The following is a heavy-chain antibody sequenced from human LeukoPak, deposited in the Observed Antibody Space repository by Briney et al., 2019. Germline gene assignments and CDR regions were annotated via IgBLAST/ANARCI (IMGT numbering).Heavy chain of an antibody. CDR3: AKAPIAVAGVYWYYAL. CDR1: GFTFSSYG. D-gene: IGHD6-19*01. CDR2: ISGSGGT. V-gene: IGHV3-23*01. Sequence: AGGSLRLSCAASGFTFSSYGMSWVRQAPGKGLEWVSAISGSGGTYYADSVKGRFTISRDNSKNTLYLQVNSLRAEDTAVYYCAKAPIAVAGVYWYYALWGRGTLVTVSS. J-gene: IGHJ2*01.